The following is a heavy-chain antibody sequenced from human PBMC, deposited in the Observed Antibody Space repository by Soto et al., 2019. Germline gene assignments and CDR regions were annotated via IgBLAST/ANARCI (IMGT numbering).Heavy chain of an antibody. CDR1: RYIFASYD. CDR3: VRGLRYCTSTCCYVRDLDY. D-gene: IGHD2-2*01. J-gene: IGHJ4*02. Sequence: QVQLVQSGAEVKKPGASVRVSCKASRYIFASYDINWVRQATGQGLEWMGWMNPNSGNTGYAQKFQGRVTLTRNTSISTAYMELSSLRSEDTAVYHCVRGLRYCTSTCCYVRDLDYWGQGTLVTVSS. V-gene: IGHV1-8*01. CDR2: MNPNSGNT.